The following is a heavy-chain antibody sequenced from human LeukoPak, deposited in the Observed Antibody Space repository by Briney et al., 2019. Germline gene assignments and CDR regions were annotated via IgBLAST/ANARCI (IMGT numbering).Heavy chain of an antibody. Sequence: PSETLSLTCAVHGGSFCGYYWSWIRQPPGKGLEWIGEINHSGSTNYNPSLKSRVTISVDTSKNQFSLKLTSVTAADTAVYYCAGRRFGELFSSWGQGTQVTVSS. CDR2: INHSGST. CDR3: AGRRFGELFSS. V-gene: IGHV4-34*01. D-gene: IGHD3-10*01. J-gene: IGHJ5*02. CDR1: GGSFCGYY.